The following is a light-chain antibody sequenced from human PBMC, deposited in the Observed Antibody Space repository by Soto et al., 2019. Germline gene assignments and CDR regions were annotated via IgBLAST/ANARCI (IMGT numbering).Light chain of an antibody. Sequence: QSVLTQPPSASGSPGQSVTISCTGTRSDVGGYNYVSWHQQHPGKAPKLLIYEVNKRPSGVPDRFSGSKSGNTASLTVSGLRPEEEADYYCSSYAGTNSVFGGGTKLTVL. CDR3: SSYAGTNSV. CDR2: EVN. J-gene: IGLJ2*01. V-gene: IGLV2-8*01. CDR1: RSDVGGYNY.